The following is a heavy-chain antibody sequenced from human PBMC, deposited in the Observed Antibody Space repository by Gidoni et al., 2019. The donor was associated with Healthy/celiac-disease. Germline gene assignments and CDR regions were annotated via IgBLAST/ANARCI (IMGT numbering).Heavy chain of an antibody. V-gene: IGHV3-23*01. CDR1: GFTFSSYA. D-gene: IGHD6-19*01. J-gene: IGHJ4*02. Sequence: EVQLLESGGGLVQPGGSLRLSCAASGFTFSSYAMSWVRQAPGKGLEWVSAISGSGGSTYYADSVKGRFTISRDNSKNTLYLQMNSLRAEDTAVYYCAKDPIIKNSIAVAFDYWGQGTLVTVSS. CDR2: ISGSGGST. CDR3: AKDPIIKNSIAVAFDY.